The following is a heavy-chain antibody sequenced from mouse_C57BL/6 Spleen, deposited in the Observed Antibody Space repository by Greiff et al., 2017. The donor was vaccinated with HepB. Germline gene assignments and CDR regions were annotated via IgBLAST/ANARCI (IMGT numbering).Heavy chain of an antibody. J-gene: IGHJ3*01. Sequence: VKLVESGPGLVQPSQSLSITCTVSGFSLTSYGVHWVRQSPGKGLEWLGVIWSGGSTDYNAAFISRLSISKDNSKCQVFFKMNSLQADDTALYYCARNSYGNAFAYWGQGTLVTVSA. D-gene: IGHD1-1*01. CDR3: ARNSYGNAFAY. CDR1: GFSLTSYG. CDR2: IWSGGST. V-gene: IGHV2-2*01.